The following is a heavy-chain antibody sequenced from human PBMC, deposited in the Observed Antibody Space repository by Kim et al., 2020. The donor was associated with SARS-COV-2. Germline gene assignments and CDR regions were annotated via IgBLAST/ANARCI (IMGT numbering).Heavy chain of an antibody. CDR3: ARGRQGGFGDYYYGMDV. J-gene: IGHJ6*02. Sequence: SETLSLTCTVSGGSISSSSYYWGWIRHPPGKGLEWIGSIYYSGSTYYNPSLKSRVTISVDTSKNQFSLKLSSVTAADTAVYYCARGRQGGFGDYYYGMDVWGQGTTVTVSS. D-gene: IGHD3-10*01. CDR1: GGSISSSSYY. CDR2: IYYSGST. V-gene: IGHV4-39*01.